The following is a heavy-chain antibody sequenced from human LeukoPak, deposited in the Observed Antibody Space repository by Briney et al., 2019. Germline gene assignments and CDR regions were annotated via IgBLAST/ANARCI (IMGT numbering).Heavy chain of an antibody. CDR1: GFTLSSYG. D-gene: IGHD3-16*02. CDR3: AKDYLYGRDYYYYMDV. J-gene: IGHJ6*03. V-gene: IGHV3-23*01. Sequence: GGSLRLSCAASGFTLSSYGMSWVRQAGGKGLEWVSTITGRGGITQYAECVKGRFTISRDNSQNTLYLQMNSLRAEDTALYYCAKDYLYGRDYYYYMDVWGKGTTVTVSS. CDR2: ITGRGGIT.